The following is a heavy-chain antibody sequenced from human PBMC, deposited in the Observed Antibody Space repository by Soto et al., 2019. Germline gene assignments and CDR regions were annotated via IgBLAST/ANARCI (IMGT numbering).Heavy chain of an antibody. V-gene: IGHV3-30*18. CDR3: AKDKVPVVVTAPFDY. CDR2: ISYDGSNK. Sequence: QVQLVESGGGVVQPGRSLRLSCAASGFTFSSYGMHWVRQAPGKGPEWVAVISYDGSNKYYADSVKGRFTISRDNSKNTLYRQMNSLRAEDTAVYYCAKDKVPVVVTAPFDYWGQGTLVTVSS. D-gene: IGHD2-21*02. CDR1: GFTFSSYG. J-gene: IGHJ4*02.